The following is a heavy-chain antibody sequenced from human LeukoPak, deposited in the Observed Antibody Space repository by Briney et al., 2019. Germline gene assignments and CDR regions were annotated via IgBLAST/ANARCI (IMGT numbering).Heavy chain of an antibody. J-gene: IGHJ4*02. D-gene: IGHD4-17*01. CDR3: ARAESGSMTTVTTVDY. V-gene: IGHV1-18*01. CDR2: ISAYYGNT. CDR1: GYTFSIYG. Sequence: ASVTVSCKASGYTFSIYGISWVRQAPGQGLEWMGWISAYYGNTNYAQKLQGRVTVTTDTSTSTAYMELRSLRSDDTAVYYCARAESGSMTTVTTVDYWGQGTLVTVSS.